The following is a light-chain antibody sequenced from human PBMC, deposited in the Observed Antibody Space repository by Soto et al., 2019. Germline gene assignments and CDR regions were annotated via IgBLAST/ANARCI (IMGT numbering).Light chain of an antibody. Sequence: QSVLTQPASVSGSPGQSITISCTGTSSDVGGYNYVSWYQQRPGKAPKLMIYEVSNRPSGVSNRFSGSKSGNTASLTISGLQAGDEADYYCSSYTSSSTYVFGTGTKVTVL. CDR3: SSYTSSSTYV. V-gene: IGLV2-14*01. CDR2: EVS. CDR1: SSDVGGYNY. J-gene: IGLJ1*01.